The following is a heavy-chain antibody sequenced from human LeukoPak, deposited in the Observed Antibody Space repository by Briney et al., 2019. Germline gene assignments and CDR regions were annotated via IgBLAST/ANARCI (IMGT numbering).Heavy chain of an antibody. CDR2: ISSSSSTI. J-gene: IGHJ4*02. Sequence: PGGSLRLSCAASGFTFSSYSMNWVRQAPGKGLEWVSYISSSSSTIYYADSAKGRFTISRDNAKNSLYLQMNSLRAKDTAVYYCARDSSSWSHYWGQGTLVTVSS. V-gene: IGHV3-48*01. CDR1: GFTFSSYS. D-gene: IGHD6-13*01. CDR3: ARDSSSWSHY.